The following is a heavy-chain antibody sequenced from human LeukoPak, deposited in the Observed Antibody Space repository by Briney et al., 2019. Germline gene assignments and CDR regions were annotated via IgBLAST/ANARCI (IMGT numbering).Heavy chain of an antibody. CDR1: GGTFISYA. Sequence: SVKVSCKASGGTFISYAISWVRQAPGQGLEWMGGIIPIFGTANYAQKFQGRVTITADKSTSTAYMELSSLRSDDTAVYYCARAHDYGDYRVAVWFDPWGQGTLVTVSS. CDR2: IIPIFGTA. CDR3: ARAHDYGDYRVAVWFDP. V-gene: IGHV1-69*06. D-gene: IGHD4-17*01. J-gene: IGHJ5*02.